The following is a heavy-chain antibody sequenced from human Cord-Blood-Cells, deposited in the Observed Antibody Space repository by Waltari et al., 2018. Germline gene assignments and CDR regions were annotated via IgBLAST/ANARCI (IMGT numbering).Heavy chain of an antibody. D-gene: IGHD1-26*01. CDR1: GYTFTGYY. J-gene: IGHJ4*02. Sequence: VQLVQSGAEVKKPGASVKVRCKVSGYTFTGYYMPRLPQAPGQGLEWMGWINPNSGGTNYAQKFQGRVTMTRDTSISTAYMELSRLRSDDTAVYYCARDEGIVGATDYWGQGTLVTVSS. CDR3: ARDEGIVGATDY. CDR2: INPNSGGT. V-gene: IGHV1-2*02.